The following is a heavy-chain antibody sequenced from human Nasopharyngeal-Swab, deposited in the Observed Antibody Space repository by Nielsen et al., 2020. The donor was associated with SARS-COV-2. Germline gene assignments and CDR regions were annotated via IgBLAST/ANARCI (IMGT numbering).Heavy chain of an antibody. CDR2: INTGNGNT. Sequence: ASVKVSCKASGYTFTSYAMHWVRQAPGQRLEWMGWINTGNGNTKYSQKFQGRVTITRDTSASTAYMELSSLRSEGTAVYYCARVGYKGWFDPWGQGTLVTVSS. CDR1: GYTFTSYA. CDR3: ARVGYKGWFDP. D-gene: IGHD5-18*01. J-gene: IGHJ5*02. V-gene: IGHV1-3*04.